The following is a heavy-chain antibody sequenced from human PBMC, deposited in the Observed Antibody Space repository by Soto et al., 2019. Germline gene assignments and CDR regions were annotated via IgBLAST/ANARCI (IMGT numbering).Heavy chain of an antibody. V-gene: IGHV4-59*13. D-gene: IGHD2-21*01. CDR1: GDSISTYY. CDR3: ARDVVGLSHFDY. J-gene: IGHJ4*02. Sequence: QVQLQESGPGLVKPSETLSLTCTVSGDSISTYYWNWIRQPLGKGLEWIGYTYYIGRTNYNPSLKRRVTISLDTSRNQISLNLNSVPAADTAIYYCARDVVGLSHFDYWGQGILVTVSS. CDR2: TYYIGRT.